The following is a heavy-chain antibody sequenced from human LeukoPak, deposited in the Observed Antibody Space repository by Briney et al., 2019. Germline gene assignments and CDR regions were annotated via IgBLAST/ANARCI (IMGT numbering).Heavy chain of an antibody. Sequence: GASVKVSCKASGVTFSSYAVSWVRQAPGQGLEWMGGIIPNFGTANYAQKFQGRVTITADKSTSTAYMELSSLRSEDTAVYYCARDLPRDYYYGMDVWGKGTTVTVSS. CDR2: IIPNFGTA. CDR1: GVTFSSYA. V-gene: IGHV1-69*06. CDR3: ARDLPRDYYYGMDV. J-gene: IGHJ6*04.